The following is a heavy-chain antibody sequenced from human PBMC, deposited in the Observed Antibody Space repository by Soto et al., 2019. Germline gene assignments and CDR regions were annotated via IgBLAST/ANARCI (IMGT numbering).Heavy chain of an antibody. CDR2: ISPYNGTT. CDR3: ARGSGYDSWSYYYYGMDV. V-gene: IGHV1-18*04. D-gene: IGHD5-12*01. CDR1: GSTFTTYG. Sequence: ASVTVSCTASGSTFTTYGISWVRQAPGQGLEWMGWISPYNGTTKYSQKFQGRVTITRDTSASTAYMELSSLRSEDTAVYYCARGSGYDSWSYYYYGMDVWGQGTTVTVSS. J-gene: IGHJ6*02.